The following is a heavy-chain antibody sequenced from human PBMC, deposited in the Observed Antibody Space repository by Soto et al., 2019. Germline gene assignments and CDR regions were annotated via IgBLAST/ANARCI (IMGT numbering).Heavy chain of an antibody. CDR2: IYYSGST. V-gene: IGHV4-31*03. J-gene: IGHJ4*02. CDR1: GGSISSGGYY. CDR3: ARGISWSYSFDY. Sequence: QVQLQESGPGLVKPSQTLSLTCTVSGGSISSGGYYWSWIRQHPGKGLEWIGYIYYSGSTYYNPSLASRVTISVDTSKNQFSLKLSSVTAADTAVYSCARGISWSYSFDYWGQGTLVTVSS. D-gene: IGHD1-26*01.